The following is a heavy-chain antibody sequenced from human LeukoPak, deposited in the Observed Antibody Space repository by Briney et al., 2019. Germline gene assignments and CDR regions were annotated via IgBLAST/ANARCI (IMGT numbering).Heavy chain of an antibody. CDR1: GFTFSNFG. J-gene: IGHJ6*02. CDR2: ISYDGNNK. Sequence: PGRSLRLSCAASGFTFSNFGMNWVRQAPGKGLEWVAVISYDGNNKYYADSVRGRFTISRDNSKNAVFLQMNSLSAEDTAVYHCAKDLSMIRFGGDYYYYGMDVRGQGTTVTVSS. D-gene: IGHD3-16*01. CDR3: AKDLSMIRFGGDYYYYGMDV. V-gene: IGHV3-30*18.